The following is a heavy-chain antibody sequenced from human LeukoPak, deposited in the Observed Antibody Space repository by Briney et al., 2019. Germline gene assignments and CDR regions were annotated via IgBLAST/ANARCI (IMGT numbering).Heavy chain of an antibody. CDR2: IKQDGSEK. V-gene: IGHV3-7*01. CDR1: GFTLSSYW. J-gene: IGHJ4*02. Sequence: GGSLRLSCAASGFTLSSYWMSWARQAPGKGLEWVANIKQDGSEKYYVVSVKGRFTISRDNAKNSLYLQMNSLRAEDTAVYYCARIAVAGFDYWGQGTLVTVS. D-gene: IGHD6-13*01. CDR3: ARIAVAGFDY.